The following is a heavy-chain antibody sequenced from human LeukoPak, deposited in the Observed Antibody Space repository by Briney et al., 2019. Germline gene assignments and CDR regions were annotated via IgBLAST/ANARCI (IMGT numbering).Heavy chain of an antibody. CDR3: ARGINVDTAMVFPFDY. D-gene: IGHD5-18*01. V-gene: IGHV1-69*01. CDR2: IIPIFGTA. J-gene: IGHJ4*02. Sequence: SVKVSSKASGGTFSSYAISWLRQAPGQGLEWMGGIIPIFGTANYAQKFQGRVTITADESTSTAYMELSSLRSEDTAVYYCARGINVDTAMVFPFDYWGQGTLVTVSS. CDR1: GGTFSSYA.